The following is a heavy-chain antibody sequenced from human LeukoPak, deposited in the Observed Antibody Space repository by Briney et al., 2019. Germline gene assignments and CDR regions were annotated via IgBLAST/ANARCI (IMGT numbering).Heavy chain of an antibody. CDR3: ARTGGYRAFDP. CDR2: IYYSGST. CDR1: GGSFNSYY. V-gene: IGHV4-59*01. Sequence: SETLSLTRDVSGGSFNSYYWSWIRQPPGKGLEWIGYIYYSGSTNYNPSLKSRVTISLDTSKNQFSLKLSSVTAADTAVYYCARTGGYRAFDPWGQGTLVTVSS. J-gene: IGHJ5*02. D-gene: IGHD2-8*02.